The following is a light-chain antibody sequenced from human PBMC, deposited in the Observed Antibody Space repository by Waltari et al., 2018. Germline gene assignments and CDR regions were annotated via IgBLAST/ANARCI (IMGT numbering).Light chain of an antibody. J-gene: IGLJ3*02. Sequence: QLLLTQSPSASASPGASVKLTCTLRSGHSPNVIAWLQKRPERGPRYLMKVNSDGSHNKGDEIPDRFSGSSSGAEHYLTISSLQSEDEADYYCQTGGHGTWVFGGGTKLTVL. CDR3: QTGGHGTWV. CDR1: SGHSPNV. V-gene: IGLV4-69*01. CDR2: VNSDGSH.